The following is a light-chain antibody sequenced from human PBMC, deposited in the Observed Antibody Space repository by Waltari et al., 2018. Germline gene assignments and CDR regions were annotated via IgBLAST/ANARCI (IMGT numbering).Light chain of an antibody. V-gene: IGLV1-44*01. CDR1: SSNIGGNV. Sequence: QSVLTQPPSASGTPGQRVTISCTGSSSNIGGNVVNWYQQLPGKAPTLLIYRSEPRPAGVPDRLSGSKSGTSASLAISGLQSADEGDYYCAAWDDSLHGHWVFGGGTKVTVL. J-gene: IGLJ3*02. CDR2: RSE. CDR3: AAWDDSLHGHWV.